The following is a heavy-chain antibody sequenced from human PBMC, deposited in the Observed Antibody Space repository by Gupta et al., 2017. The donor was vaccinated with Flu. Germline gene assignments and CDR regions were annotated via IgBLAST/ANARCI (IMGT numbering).Heavy chain of an antibody. CDR1: GYTFTGYY. D-gene: IGHD2-2*01. Sequence: QVQLVQSGAEVKKPGASVKVSCKASGYTFTGYYMHWVRQAPGQGLEWMGWINPNSGGTNYAQKLQGRVTMTRDTSIRTAYMELSRLKSDDTAVYFCARDLVYVISTRCKGMDVWVQGTTVTVYS. CDR3: ARDLVYVISTRCKGMDV. CDR2: INPNSGGT. J-gene: IGHJ6*02. V-gene: IGHV1-2*02.